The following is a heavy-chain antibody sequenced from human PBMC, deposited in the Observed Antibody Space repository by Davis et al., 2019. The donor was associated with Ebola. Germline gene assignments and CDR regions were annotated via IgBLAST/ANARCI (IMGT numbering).Heavy chain of an antibody. CDR3: ARTLAYCGGDCYCVDY. D-gene: IGHD2-21*02. CDR1: GFTFSSYW. J-gene: IGHJ4*02. CDR2: ISSSSSYI. Sequence: GGSLRLSCVASGFTFSSYWMHWVRQAPGKGLEWVSSISSSSSYIYYADSVKGRFTISRDNAKNSLYLQMNSLRAEDTAVYYCARTLAYCGGDCYCVDYWGQGTLVTVSS. V-gene: IGHV3-21*01.